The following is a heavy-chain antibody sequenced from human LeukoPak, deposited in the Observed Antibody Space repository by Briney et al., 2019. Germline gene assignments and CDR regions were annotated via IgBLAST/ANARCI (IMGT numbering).Heavy chain of an antibody. CDR3: ARSTAVTTSLGY. Sequence: PSQTLSLTRTVSGGSISSGGYYWSCIRQHPGKGLEWLGYIYYSGTTYYNPALKSRVTISADTSKNQFSLKLSSVTAADTAVYYCARSTAVTTSLGYWGQGTLVTVSS. CDR1: GGSISSGGYY. D-gene: IGHD4-17*01. V-gene: IGHV4-31*03. J-gene: IGHJ4*02. CDR2: IYYSGTT.